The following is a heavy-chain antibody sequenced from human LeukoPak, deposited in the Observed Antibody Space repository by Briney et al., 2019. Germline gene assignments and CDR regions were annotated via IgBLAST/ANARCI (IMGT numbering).Heavy chain of an antibody. Sequence: PETLSLTCTVSGGSISRDYWSWIRQPPGKGLDWIGYIYHSGSTQYSPSLKSRVTMTVDTSKNQFSLSLSFVTAADTAVYYCARHGVNSSSSYYYDMDVWGQGTTVTVSS. CDR2: IYHSGST. CDR3: ARHGVNSSSSYYYDMDV. J-gene: IGHJ6*02. V-gene: IGHV4-59*08. CDR1: GGSISRDY. D-gene: IGHD6-6*01.